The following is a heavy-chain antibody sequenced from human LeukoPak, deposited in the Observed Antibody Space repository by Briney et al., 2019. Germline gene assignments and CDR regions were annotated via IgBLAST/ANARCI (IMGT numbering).Heavy chain of an antibody. D-gene: IGHD6-13*01. CDR2: ISYDGSNK. Sequence: GGSLRLSCAASGFTFSSYAMHWVRQAPGKGLEWVAVISYDGSNKYYAGSVKGRFTISRDNSKNTLYLQMNSLRAEDTAVYYCARGYGKYSAAGQHVDYWGQGTLVTVSS. CDR1: GFTFSSYA. V-gene: IGHV3-30-3*01. CDR3: ARGYGKYSAAGQHVDY. J-gene: IGHJ4*02.